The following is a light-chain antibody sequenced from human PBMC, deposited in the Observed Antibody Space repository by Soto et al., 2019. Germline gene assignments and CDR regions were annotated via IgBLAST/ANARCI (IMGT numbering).Light chain of an antibody. CDR2: GNS. V-gene: IGLV1-40*01. Sequence: QAVVTQPPSVSGAPGQRVTISCTGSSSNIGAGYDVHWYQQLPGTAPKLLIYGNSNRPSGVPDRFSGSKSGTSASLANTGLQAEDEADYYCQSYDSSLSGVVFGGGTQLTVL. CDR1: SSNIGAGYD. J-gene: IGLJ2*01. CDR3: QSYDSSLSGVV.